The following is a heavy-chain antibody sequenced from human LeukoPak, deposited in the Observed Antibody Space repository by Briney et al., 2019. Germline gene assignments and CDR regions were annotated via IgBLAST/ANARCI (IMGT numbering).Heavy chain of an antibody. Sequence: GGSLRLSCEVSGFNFRSYVLTWVRQTPGEGLEWVSTIVSSVVPSAAGTFYADSVKGRFTISRDNSKNTLYLQMNSLRAEDTAVYYCAKDWYDIVVVPAAYNWFDPWGQGTLVTVSS. CDR1: GFNFRSYV. D-gene: IGHD2-2*01. CDR3: AKDWYDIVVVPAAYNWFDP. V-gene: IGHV3-23*01. J-gene: IGHJ5*02. CDR2: IVSSVVPSAAGT.